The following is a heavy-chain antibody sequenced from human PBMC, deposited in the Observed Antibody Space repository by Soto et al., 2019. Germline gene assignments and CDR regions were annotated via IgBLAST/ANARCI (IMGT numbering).Heavy chain of an antibody. D-gene: IGHD3-22*01. V-gene: IGHV3-21*01. CDR3: ARVKRYGYYYDRSGYLGMDY. J-gene: IGHJ4*02. Sequence: PGGSLRLSCAASGFTFSSYSMNWVRQAPGKGLEWVSSISSSSSYIYYADSVKGRFTISRDNAKNSLYLQMNSLRAEDTAVYYCARVKRYGYYYDRSGYLGMDYWGQGTLVTVSS. CDR1: GFTFSSYS. CDR2: ISSSSSYI.